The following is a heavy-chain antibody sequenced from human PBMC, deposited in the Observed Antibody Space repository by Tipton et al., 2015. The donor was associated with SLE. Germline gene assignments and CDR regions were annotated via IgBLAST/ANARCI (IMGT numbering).Heavy chain of an antibody. V-gene: IGHV4-39*07. CDR1: GGSISSGRYY. Sequence: TLSLTCTFSGGSISSGRYYWGWIRQPPGKGLEWIGSIYHSGTAYYNPSLKSRVTISVDTSKNQISLKLSSVTAADTAVYYCARDNRYDFWSGSYFDYWGQGTLVTVSS. CDR2: IYHSGTA. J-gene: IGHJ4*02. CDR3: ARDNRYDFWSGSYFDY. D-gene: IGHD3-3*01.